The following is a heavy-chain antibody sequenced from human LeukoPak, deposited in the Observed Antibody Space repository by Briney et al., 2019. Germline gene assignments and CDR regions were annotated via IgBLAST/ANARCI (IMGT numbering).Heavy chain of an antibody. Sequence: GGSLRLSCAASGFTFSSYGMHWVRQAPGKGLEWVAVIWYDGSNKYYADSVKGRFTISRDNSKNTLYLQMNSLKTEDTAVYYCARWRSGSCSDWGQGTLVTVSS. D-gene: IGHD2-15*01. CDR2: IWYDGSNK. J-gene: IGHJ4*02. CDR1: GFTFSSYG. V-gene: IGHV3-33*01. CDR3: ARWRSGSCSD.